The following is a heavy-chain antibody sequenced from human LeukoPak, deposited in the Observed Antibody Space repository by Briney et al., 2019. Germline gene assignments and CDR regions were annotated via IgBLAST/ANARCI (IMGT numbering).Heavy chain of an antibody. J-gene: IGHJ4*02. D-gene: IGHD3-10*01. CDR1: GFTFSSYG. CDR3: ARDGSYSGSGSPSYY. V-gene: IGHV3-30*02. Sequence: PGGSLRLSCAASGFTFSSYGMHWVRQAPGKGLQWVTFIRYDGSNKYYADSVKGRFTISRDNAKNSLYLLMNSLRAEDTAVYYCARDGSYSGSGSPSYYWGQGTLVTVSS. CDR2: IRYDGSNK.